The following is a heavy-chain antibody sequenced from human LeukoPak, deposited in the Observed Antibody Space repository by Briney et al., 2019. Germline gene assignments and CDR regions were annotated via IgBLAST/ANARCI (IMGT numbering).Heavy chain of an antibody. Sequence: ASVKVSCKASGYTFTSYYMHWVRQAPGQGLEWMGIINPSGGSTSYAQKFQGRVTMTRDMSTSTVYMELSSLRSEDTAVYYCAIGTYYDILTGYLAEYFQHWGQGTLATVSS. J-gene: IGHJ1*01. CDR3: AIGTYYDILTGYLAEYFQH. CDR1: GYTFTSYY. D-gene: IGHD3-9*01. V-gene: IGHV1-46*01. CDR2: INPSGGST.